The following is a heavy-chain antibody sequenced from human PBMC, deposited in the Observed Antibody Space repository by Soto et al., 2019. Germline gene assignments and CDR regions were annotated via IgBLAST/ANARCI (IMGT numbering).Heavy chain of an antibody. CDR3: ARDTFSGDSSGPHY. J-gene: IGHJ4*02. D-gene: IGHD3-22*01. Sequence: PGESLKISCKGSGYSFTTSWIGWVRQMPGKGLEWVGIIFPDDSDTRYSPSFQGHVTISVDKSISTAYLQWSGLKASDTAMYYCARDTFSGDSSGPHYWGQGTLVTVS. CDR1: GYSFTTSW. V-gene: IGHV5-51*01. CDR2: IFPDDSDT.